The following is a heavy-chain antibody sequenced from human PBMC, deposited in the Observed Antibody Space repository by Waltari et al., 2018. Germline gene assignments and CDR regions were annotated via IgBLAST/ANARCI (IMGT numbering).Heavy chain of an antibody. V-gene: IGHV1-69*05. CDR2: IIPIVGTG. CDR1: GGTFSSYA. Sequence: QVQLVQSGAEVKKPGSSVKVSCKASGGTFSSYAISWVRQAPGQGLEWMGGIIPIVGTGNNAQKFQGRGTITTDESTSTAYMELSSLRSEDTAVYYCARAMLEMATIQNYYYYMDVWGKGTTVTVSS. J-gene: IGHJ6*03. D-gene: IGHD5-12*01. CDR3: ARAMLEMATIQNYYYYMDV.